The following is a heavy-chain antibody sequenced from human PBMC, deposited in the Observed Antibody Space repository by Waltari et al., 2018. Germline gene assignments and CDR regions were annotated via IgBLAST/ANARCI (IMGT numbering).Heavy chain of an antibody. CDR1: GGSLSSYY. Sequence: QVQLQESGPGLVKPSETLSLTCTVSGGSLSSYYWSWLRQPPGKGLEWIGYIYYSGSTNYNPSLKSRVTISVDTSKNQFSLKLSSVTAADTAVYYCAREGVSYYDSSGYYLDYWGQGTLVTVSS. CDR3: AREGVSYYDSSGYYLDY. V-gene: IGHV4-59*01. D-gene: IGHD3-22*01. CDR2: IYYSGST. J-gene: IGHJ4*02.